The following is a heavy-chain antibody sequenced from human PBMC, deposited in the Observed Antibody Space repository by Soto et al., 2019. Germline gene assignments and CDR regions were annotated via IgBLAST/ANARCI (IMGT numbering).Heavy chain of an antibody. J-gene: IGHJ6*02. V-gene: IGHV1-18*01. CDR1: GYTFTSYG. Sequence: QVQLVQSGAEVKKPGASVKVSCKASGYTFTSYGINWVRQAPGQGLEWLGWISAYDGYTNYAQILQGRVSMTTDTSTKTAYMELRSLRSDDTAMYYCARGGFYDSSGARNYYSYGMNVWGQGTTVTVSS. CDR2: ISAYDGYT. D-gene: IGHD3-22*01. CDR3: ARGGFYDSSGARNYYSYGMNV.